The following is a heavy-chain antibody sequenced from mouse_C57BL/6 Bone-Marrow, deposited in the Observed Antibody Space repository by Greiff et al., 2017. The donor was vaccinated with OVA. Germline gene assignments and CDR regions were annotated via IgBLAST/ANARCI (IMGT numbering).Heavy chain of an antibody. D-gene: IGHD2-1*01. V-gene: IGHV5-4*01. Sequence: EVQLVESGGGLVKPGGSLKLSCAASGFTFSSYAMSWVRQTPEKRLEWVATISDGGSYTSYPDNVKGRFTISRDNAKNNLYLQMSHLKSEDTAMYYCARGDLPWFAYWGQGTLVTVSA. J-gene: IGHJ3*01. CDR2: ISDGGSYT. CDR3: ARGDLPWFAY. CDR1: GFTFSSYA.